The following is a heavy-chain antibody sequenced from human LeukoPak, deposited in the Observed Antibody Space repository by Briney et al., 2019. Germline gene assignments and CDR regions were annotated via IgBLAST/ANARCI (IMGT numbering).Heavy chain of an antibody. J-gene: IGHJ4*02. CDR2: INHSGST. D-gene: IGHD4-17*01. CDR1: GGSFSGYY. V-gene: IGHV4-34*01. CDR3: ARSRGYGEGY. Sequence: SETLSLTCAVYGGSFSGYYWSWIRQPPGKGLEWIGEINHSGSTNYNPSLKSRVTISVDTSKNQFSLKLSSVTAADTAVYYCARSRGYGEGYWGQGTLVTVSS.